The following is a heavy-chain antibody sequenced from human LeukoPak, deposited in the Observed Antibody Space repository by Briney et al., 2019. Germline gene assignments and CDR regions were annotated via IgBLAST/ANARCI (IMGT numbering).Heavy chain of an antibody. CDR2: ISAYSGNT. V-gene: IGHV1-18*01. Sequence: ASVKVSCKASGYTFTSYGISWVRQAPGRGLEWMGWISAYSGNTNYAQKLQGRVTMTTDTSTSTAYMELRSLRSDDTAVYYCARDRAARPDDYWGQGTLVTVSS. D-gene: IGHD6-6*01. CDR1: GYTFTSYG. CDR3: ARDRAARPDDY. J-gene: IGHJ4*02.